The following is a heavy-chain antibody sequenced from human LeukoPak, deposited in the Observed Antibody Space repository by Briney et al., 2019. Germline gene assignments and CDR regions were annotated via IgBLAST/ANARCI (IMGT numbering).Heavy chain of an antibody. CDR3: ARRIAAAGRVDS. Sequence: PSETLSLTCTVSGGSISSYYWSWIRQPPGKGLEWIGYIYYSGSTNYNPSLKSRVTISVDTSKNQFSLKLSSVTAADTAVYYCARRIAAAGRVDSWGQGTLVTVSS. CDR1: GGSISSYY. J-gene: IGHJ4*02. V-gene: IGHV4-59*01. D-gene: IGHD6-13*01. CDR2: IYYSGST.